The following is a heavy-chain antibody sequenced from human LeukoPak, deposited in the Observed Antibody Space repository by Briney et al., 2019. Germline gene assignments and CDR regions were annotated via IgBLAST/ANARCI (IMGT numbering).Heavy chain of an antibody. J-gene: IGHJ6*02. Sequence: PGGSLRLSCAASGFTFSSYGMHWVRQAPGKGLEWVAVIWYDGSNKYYADSVKGRFTISRDNAKNSLYLQMNSLRADDTAVYYCARDLNWNYASRGMDVWGQGTTVTVSS. CDR3: ARDLNWNYASRGMDV. CDR2: IWYDGSNK. D-gene: IGHD1-7*01. CDR1: GFTFSSYG. V-gene: IGHV3-33*01.